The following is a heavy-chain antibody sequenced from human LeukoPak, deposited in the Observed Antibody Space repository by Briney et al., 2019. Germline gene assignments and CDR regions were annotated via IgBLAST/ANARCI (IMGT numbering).Heavy chain of an antibody. J-gene: IGHJ4*02. CDR3: AKGSGSYLSPLYYFDY. CDR1: GFTFSDYY. D-gene: IGHD1-26*01. V-gene: IGHV3-11*01. Sequence: GGSLRLSCAASGFTFSDYYISWIRQAPGRGLEWVSYISTSGTNIYYADSVKGRFTISRDNAKNSLFLQMNSLRVEDTAVYYCAKGSGSYLSPLYYFDYWGQGTLVTVSS. CDR2: ISTSGTNI.